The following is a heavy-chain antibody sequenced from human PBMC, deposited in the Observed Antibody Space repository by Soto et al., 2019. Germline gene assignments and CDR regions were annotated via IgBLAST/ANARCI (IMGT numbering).Heavy chain of an antibody. CDR1: GGSFSGYY. Sequence: SETLSLTCAVYGGSFSGYYWSWIRQPAGKGLEWIGEINHSGSTNYNPSLKSRVTISVDTSKNQFSLKLSSVTAADTAVYYCARGNRGITIFGVVTKYYYYGMDVWGQGTTVTVSS. V-gene: IGHV4-34*01. CDR2: INHSGST. D-gene: IGHD3-3*01. CDR3: ARGNRGITIFGVVTKYYYYGMDV. J-gene: IGHJ6*02.